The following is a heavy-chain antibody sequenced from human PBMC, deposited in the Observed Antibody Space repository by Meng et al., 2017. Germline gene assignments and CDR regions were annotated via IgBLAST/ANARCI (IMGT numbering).Heavy chain of an antibody. V-gene: IGHV2-5*02. CDR3: AHSPYDETSGVFYFDY. CDR1: GRALSTRGVG. D-gene: IGHD3-22*01. Sequence: LNEAGATSLKPTPTPRLTGSLPGRALSTRGVGVAWIRQPPGKALEWLALIHWDDDKRYSPSLKTRVTITKDTSKNQVVLTMTNMDPVDTGTYYCAHSPYDETSGVFYFDYWGQGTLVTVSS. CDR2: IHWDDDK. J-gene: IGHJ4*02.